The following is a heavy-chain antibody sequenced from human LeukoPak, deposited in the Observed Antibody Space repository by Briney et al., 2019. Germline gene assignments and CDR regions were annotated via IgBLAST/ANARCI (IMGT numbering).Heavy chain of an antibody. V-gene: IGHV3-23*01. J-gene: IGHJ4*02. CDR3: ARVPRTVRI. CDR1: GFTFSNYA. CDR2: VSGSGGST. D-gene: IGHD1-1*01. Sequence: GGSLRLSCAASGFTFSNYAMNWVRQAPGKGLEWVSGVSGSGGSTYYADSVKGRFTISRDISKNTLYLQMHSLRVEDMAIYYCARVPRTVRIWGQGTLVTVSS.